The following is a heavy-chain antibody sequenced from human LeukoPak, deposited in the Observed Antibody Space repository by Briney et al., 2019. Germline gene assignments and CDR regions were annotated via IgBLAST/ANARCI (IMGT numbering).Heavy chain of an antibody. CDR3: ARSTGYSYSLTVVDY. Sequence: PSETLSLTCTVSGGSISSGDYYWSWIRQPPGKGLEWIGYIYYSGSTYYNPSLKSRVTISVDTSKNQFSLKLSSVTAADTAVYYCARSTGYSYSLTVVDYWGQGTLVTVSS. J-gene: IGHJ4*02. CDR2: IYYSGST. D-gene: IGHD5-18*01. V-gene: IGHV4-30-4*01. CDR1: GGSISSGDYY.